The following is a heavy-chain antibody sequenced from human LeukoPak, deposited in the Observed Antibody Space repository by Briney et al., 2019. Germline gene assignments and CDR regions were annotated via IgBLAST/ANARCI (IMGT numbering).Heavy chain of an antibody. D-gene: IGHD2-15*01. CDR2: ISYDGSNK. CDR1: GFTFSSYA. Sequence: GRSLRLSCAASGFTFSSYAMHWVRQAPGKGLEWVAVISYDGSNKYYADSVKSRFTISRDNSKNTLYLQMNSLRAEDTAVYYCARDVSDIVVVVAATLTYFQHWGQGTLVTVSS. J-gene: IGHJ1*01. CDR3: ARDVSDIVVVVAATLTYFQH. V-gene: IGHV3-30-3*01.